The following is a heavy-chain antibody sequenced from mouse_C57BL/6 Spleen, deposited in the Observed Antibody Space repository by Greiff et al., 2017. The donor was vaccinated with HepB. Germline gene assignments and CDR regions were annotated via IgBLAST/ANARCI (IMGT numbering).Heavy chain of an antibody. J-gene: IGHJ4*01. CDR1: GYTFTSYW. V-gene: IGHV1-55*01. Sequence: QVQLQQPGAELVKPGASVKMSCKASGYTFTSYWITWVKQRPGQGLEWIGDIYPGSGSTNYNEKFKSKATLTVDTSSSTAYMQLSSLTSEDAAVYYCARWGVTTGYYAMDYWGQGTSVTVSS. CDR3: ARWGVTTGYYAMDY. D-gene: IGHD2-2*01. CDR2: IYPGSGST.